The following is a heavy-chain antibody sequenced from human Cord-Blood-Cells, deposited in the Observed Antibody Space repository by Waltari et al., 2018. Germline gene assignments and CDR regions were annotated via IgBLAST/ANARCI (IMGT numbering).Heavy chain of an antibody. CDR3: AKDEGYDILTGYLGDGDY. J-gene: IGHJ4*02. CDR1: GFTFSSYG. CDR2: ISYDGSNK. Sequence: QVQLVESGGGVVQPGRSLRLSCAASGFTFSSYGMPWVRQAPGKGLEWVAVISYDGSNKYYADSVKGRFTISRDNSKNTLYLQMNSLRAEDTAVYYCAKDEGYDILTGYLGDGDYWGQGTLVTVSS. D-gene: IGHD3-9*01. V-gene: IGHV3-30*18.